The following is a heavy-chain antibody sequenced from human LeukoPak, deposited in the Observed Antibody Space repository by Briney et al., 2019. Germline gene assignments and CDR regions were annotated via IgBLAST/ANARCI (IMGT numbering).Heavy chain of an antibody. CDR3: ASSPLSHCSRTSCQYHDAFHI. D-gene: IGHD2-2*01. V-gene: IGHV3-23*01. CDR2: ISGSGGIT. J-gene: IGHJ3*02. CDR1: GFTFSYYA. Sequence: TGGSLSLSCAASGFTFSYYAMSWVRQAPGKGLEWVSAISGSGGITYYADSVKGRFTISRDNSKNTLYLQMNSLRSEDTAVYYCASSPLSHCSRTSCQYHDAFHIWGQGTMVTVCS.